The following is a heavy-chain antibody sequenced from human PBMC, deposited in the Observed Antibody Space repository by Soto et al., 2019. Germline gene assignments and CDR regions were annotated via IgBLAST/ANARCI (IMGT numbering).Heavy chain of an antibody. V-gene: IGHV3-74*01. CDR1: EFTFSGRS. CDR3: ARGWFGPDV. CDR2: IDKVGTDS. Sequence: EVQLVESGGGLVQPGGSLRLSCAASEFTFSGRSVHWVRQAPGKGLVWVSGIDKVGTDSTYADSVKGRFTRSRDNAKHTVYLQLNSLRVEDTAVYYCARGWFGPDVWGKGTTVTVSS. J-gene: IGHJ6*03. D-gene: IGHD3-10*01.